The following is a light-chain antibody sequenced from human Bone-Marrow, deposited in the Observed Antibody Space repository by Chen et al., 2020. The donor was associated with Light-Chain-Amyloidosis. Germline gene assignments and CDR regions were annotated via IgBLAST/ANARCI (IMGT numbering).Light chain of an antibody. J-gene: IGLJ3*02. CDR3: CSYEGRSPFAWA. V-gene: IGLV2-23*03. CDR1: TSDVGSYNL. Sequence: QSALTQPASVSGSPGQSTNISCTGTTSDVGSYNLVSWYQQLPDKATKLLIYEGSKRLSGVSNRFTGSKSGNTASLTISGLQAEDEADYYCCSYEGRSPFAWAFGGGTKLTAL. CDR2: EGS.